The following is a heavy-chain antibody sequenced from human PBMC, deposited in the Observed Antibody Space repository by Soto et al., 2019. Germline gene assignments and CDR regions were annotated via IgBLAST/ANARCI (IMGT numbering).Heavy chain of an antibody. V-gene: IGHV3-23*01. CDR1: GFTFSSYA. CDR2: ISGSGGST. CDR3: AKDRPIKYSYYYGMDV. Sequence: GGSLRLSCAASGFTFSSYAMSWVRQAPGKGLEWVSAISGSGGSTYYADSVKGRFTISRDNSKNTLYLQMNSLRAEDTAVYYCAKDRPIKYSYYYGMDVWGQGTTVTVSS. J-gene: IGHJ6*02.